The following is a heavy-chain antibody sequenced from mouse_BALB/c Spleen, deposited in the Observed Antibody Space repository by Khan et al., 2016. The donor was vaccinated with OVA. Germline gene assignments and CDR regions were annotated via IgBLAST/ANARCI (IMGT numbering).Heavy chain of an antibody. V-gene: IGHV5-6*01. CDR3: ASHLTGSFAY. D-gene: IGHD4-1*01. CDR2: ISSGGDYT. J-gene: IGHJ3*01. Sequence: EVELVESGGDLVKPGGSLKLSCAASGFTFSCYSMSWVRQTPDKRLEWVATISSGGDYTYYPDSVKGRFTISRDNARNTLYLQMSSLKSEDTAMYYCASHLTGSFAYWGQGTLVTVSA. CDR1: GFTFSCYS.